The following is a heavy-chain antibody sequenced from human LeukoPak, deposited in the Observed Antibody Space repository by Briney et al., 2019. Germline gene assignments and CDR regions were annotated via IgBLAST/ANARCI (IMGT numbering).Heavy chain of an antibody. Sequence: GESLKISCKASGFSFTTYWIAWVRQLPGKGLEWMGIIFPGDSDTRYSPSFQGQVTISADKSISTAYLQWSSLKASDTAMYYCARRRGYGSFDYWGQGTLVTVSS. CDR2: IFPGDSDT. CDR3: ARRRGYGSFDY. J-gene: IGHJ4*02. CDR1: GFSFTTYW. V-gene: IGHV5-51*01. D-gene: IGHD5-12*01.